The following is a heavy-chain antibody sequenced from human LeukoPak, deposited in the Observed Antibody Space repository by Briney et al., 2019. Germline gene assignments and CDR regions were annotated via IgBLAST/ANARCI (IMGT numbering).Heavy chain of an antibody. CDR3: ARVFGWKGSGAFDI. CDR2: IYHSGST. D-gene: IGHD3-3*01. CDR1: GYSISSGYY. V-gene: IGHV4-38-2*02. J-gene: IGHJ3*02. Sequence: SETLSLTCTVSGYSISSGYYWGWIRQPPGKGLEWIGSIYHSGSTYYNPSLKSRVTISVDTSKNQFSLKLSSVTAADTAVYYCARVFGWKGSGAFDIWGQGTMVTVSS.